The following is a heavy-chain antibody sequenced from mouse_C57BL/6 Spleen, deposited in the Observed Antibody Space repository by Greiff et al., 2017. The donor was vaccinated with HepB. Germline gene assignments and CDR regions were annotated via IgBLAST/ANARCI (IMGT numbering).Heavy chain of an antibody. CDR1: GYTFTSYW. V-gene: IGHV1-52*01. CDR2: IDPSDSET. J-gene: IGHJ4*01. CDR3: AQMVTTKDNYYAMDY. Sequence: QVQLQQPGAELVRPGSSVKLSCKASGYTFTSYWMHWVKQRPIQGLEWIGNIDPSDSETHYNQKFKDKATLTVDKSSSTAYMQLSSLTSEDSAVYYWAQMVTTKDNYYAMDYWGQGTSVTVSS. D-gene: IGHD2-2*01.